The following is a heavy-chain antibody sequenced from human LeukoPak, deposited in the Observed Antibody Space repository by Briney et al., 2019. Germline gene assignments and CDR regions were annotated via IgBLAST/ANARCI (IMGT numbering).Heavy chain of an antibody. CDR3: ARDWNYYDSSGYFPFDY. CDR1: GFTFSSYS. V-gene: IGHV3-21*01. CDR2: ISSSSSYI. J-gene: IGHJ4*02. Sequence: PGGSLRLSCAASGFTFSSYSMNWVRQAPGKGLEWVSSISSSSSYIYYADSVKGRFTISRDNAKNSLYLQMNSLRAEDTAVYYCARDWNYYDSSGYFPFDYWGQGTLVTVSS. D-gene: IGHD3-22*01.